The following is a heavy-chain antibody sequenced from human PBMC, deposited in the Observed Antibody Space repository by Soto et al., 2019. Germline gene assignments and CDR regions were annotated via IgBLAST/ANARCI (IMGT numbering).Heavy chain of an antibody. Sequence: QVQLVESGGGVVQPGRSLRLSCAASGFTFSSYGMHWVRQAPGQGLEWVAVISYDGSNKYYADSVKGRFTISRDNSKNTLYLKMNSLRAEDTAVYYCARCSGGSCYHGDYYGMDVWGQGTTVTVSS. CDR1: GFTFSSYG. CDR2: ISYDGSNK. J-gene: IGHJ6*02. D-gene: IGHD2-15*01. V-gene: IGHV3-30*03. CDR3: ARCSGGSCYHGDYYGMDV.